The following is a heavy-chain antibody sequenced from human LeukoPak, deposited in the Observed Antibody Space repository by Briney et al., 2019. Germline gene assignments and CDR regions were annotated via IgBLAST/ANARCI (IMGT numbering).Heavy chain of an antibody. Sequence: GGSLRLSCTALEFSFWKYSMSWVRQAPGKGLEWVSYIITSTTTIYYANSLRGRFTISRDNVKNSLYLQMDSLRAEDSAVYYCAGTYGSGSYHLDNWGQGTLVSVST. V-gene: IGHV3-48*01. CDR1: EFSFWKYS. CDR2: IITSTTTI. J-gene: IGHJ4*02. D-gene: IGHD3-10*01. CDR3: AGTYGSGSYHLDN.